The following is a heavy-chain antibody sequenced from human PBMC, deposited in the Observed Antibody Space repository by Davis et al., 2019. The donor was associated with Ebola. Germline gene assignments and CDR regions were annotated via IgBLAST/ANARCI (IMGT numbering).Heavy chain of an antibody. D-gene: IGHD6-19*01. J-gene: IGHJ5*02. CDR1: GYIFTSYA. V-gene: IGHV1-3*01. CDR2: INAGNGDT. CDR3: ARGKKVAGTRGLSWFDP. Sequence: ASVKVSCKASGYIFTSYAMHWVRQAPGQRLEWVGWINAGNGDTKYSQKFQGRVTITRDTSASTAYMELSSLRSEDTAVFYCARGKKVAGTRGLSWFDPWGPGTLVTVSS.